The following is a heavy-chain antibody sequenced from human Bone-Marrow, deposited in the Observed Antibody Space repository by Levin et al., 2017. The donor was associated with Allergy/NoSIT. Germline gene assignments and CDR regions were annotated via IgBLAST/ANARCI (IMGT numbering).Heavy chain of an antibody. CDR1: GFTFSSYA. V-gene: IGHV3-23*01. Sequence: GESLKISCAASGFTFSSYAMSWVRQAPGKGLEWVSAISGSGGSTYYADSVKGRFTISRDNSKNTLYLQMNSLRAEDTAVYYCAKGVAVAGINFDYWGQGTLVTVSS. CDR3: AKGVAVAGINFDY. D-gene: IGHD6-19*01. CDR2: ISGSGGST. J-gene: IGHJ4*02.